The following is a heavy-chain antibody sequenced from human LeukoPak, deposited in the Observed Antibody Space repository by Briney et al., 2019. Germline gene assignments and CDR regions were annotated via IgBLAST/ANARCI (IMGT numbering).Heavy chain of an antibody. D-gene: IGHD3-22*01. CDR3: VRDDDRPDNGLDY. CDR2: INSDGTTT. J-gene: IGHJ4*02. Sequence: PGGSLRLSCADSGFTFSGYWMHWVRQAPGKGLVWVSRINSDGTTTTYADSVKGRFTISRDNAKNTLYLQMNSLRAEDTAVYYCVRDDDRPDNGLDYWGQGTLVTVSS. V-gene: IGHV3-74*01. CDR1: GFTFSGYW.